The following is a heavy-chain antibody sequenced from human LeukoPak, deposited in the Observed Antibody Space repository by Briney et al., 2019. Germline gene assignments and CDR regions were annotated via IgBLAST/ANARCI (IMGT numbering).Heavy chain of an antibody. D-gene: IGHD6-13*01. CDR2: IFSSGST. J-gene: IGHJ5*02. Sequence: SETLSLTCTVSGGSISGYYWSWIRQPAGKELEWIGRIFSSGSTAYNPSLKSRVTISLDTSKNIFSLNLGSVTVTDTAFYYCARGTNSWVNGWFDPWGRGTLVTVSS. CDR1: GGSISGYY. CDR3: ARGTNSWVNGWFDP. V-gene: IGHV4-4*07.